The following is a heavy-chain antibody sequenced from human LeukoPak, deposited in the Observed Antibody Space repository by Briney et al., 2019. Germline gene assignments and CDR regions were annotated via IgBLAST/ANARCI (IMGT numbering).Heavy chain of an antibody. CDR1: GYTLTELS. CDR3: ASKAYYYGSESYRAFDI. D-gene: IGHD3-10*01. V-gene: IGHV1-24*01. Sequence: ASVKVSCKVSGYTLTELSMHWVRQAPGKGLEWMGGFDPEDGETIYAQNFQGRVTMTEDTSTDTAYMELSSLRSEDTAVYYCASKAYYYGSESYRAFDIWGQGTMVTVSS. CDR2: FDPEDGET. J-gene: IGHJ3*02.